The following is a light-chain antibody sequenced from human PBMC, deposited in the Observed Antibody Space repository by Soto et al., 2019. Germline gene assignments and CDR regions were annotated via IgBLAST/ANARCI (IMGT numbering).Light chain of an antibody. J-gene: IGKJ4*01. CDR1: QSVSSN. V-gene: IGKV3-15*01. CDR3: PQYNNWPLT. CDR2: GAS. Sequence: EIVMTQSPATLSVSPGERATLSCRASQSVSSNLAWYQQKPGQAPRLLIYGASTRATGITARFSGSGSGTDFTLTISSLQSEDFAVYYCPQYNNWPLTFGGGTKVEIK.